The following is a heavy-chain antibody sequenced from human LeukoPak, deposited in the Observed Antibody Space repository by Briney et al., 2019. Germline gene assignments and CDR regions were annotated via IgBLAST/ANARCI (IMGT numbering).Heavy chain of an antibody. CDR3: ARDRPYCSSTSCYQGDFDY. CDR1: GFTFSSYS. CDR2: ISSSSSYI. Sequence: GGSLRLSCAASGFTFSSYSMNWARQAPGKGLEWVSSISSSSSYIYYADSVKGRFTISRDNAKNSLYLQMNSLRAEDTAVYYCARDRPYCSSTSCYQGDFDYWGQGTLVTVSS. D-gene: IGHD2-2*01. J-gene: IGHJ4*02. V-gene: IGHV3-21*01.